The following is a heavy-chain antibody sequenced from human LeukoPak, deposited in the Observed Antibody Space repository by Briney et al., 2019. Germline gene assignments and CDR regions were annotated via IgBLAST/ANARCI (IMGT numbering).Heavy chain of an antibody. CDR2: INHSGST. CDR3: ARVEEVVGVNWFDS. D-gene: IGHD1-26*01. V-gene: IGHV4-34*01. Sequence: PSETLSLTCAVYGGSFSGYFWSWIRQPPGKGLEWIGEINHSGSTNYNPSLKSRLTMSVDTSKNQASLKLSSVTAADTAVYYCARVEEVVGVNWFDSWGQGTLVTVSS. J-gene: IGHJ5*01. CDR1: GGSFSGYF.